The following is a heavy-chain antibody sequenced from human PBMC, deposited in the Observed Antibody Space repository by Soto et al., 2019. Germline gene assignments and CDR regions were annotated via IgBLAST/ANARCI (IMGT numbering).Heavy chain of an antibody. Sequence: QVQLQESGPGLVKPSQTLSLTCTVSGGSISSGGYYWSWIRQHPGKGLEWIGYIYYSGSTYYNRSLNSRVTISVETSKNQFSLKLSSVTAADTAVYYCASQAVYYDSSGAWFDPWGQGTLVTVSS. CDR1: GGSISSGGYY. V-gene: IGHV4-31*03. J-gene: IGHJ5*02. CDR3: ASQAVYYDSSGAWFDP. D-gene: IGHD3-22*01. CDR2: IYYSGST.